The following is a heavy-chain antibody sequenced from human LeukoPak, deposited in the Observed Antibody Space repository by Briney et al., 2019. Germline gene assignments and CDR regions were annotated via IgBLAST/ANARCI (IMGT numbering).Heavy chain of an antibody. V-gene: IGHV3-30*02. CDR1: GFTFSSYG. D-gene: IGHD3-3*01. Sequence: GGSLRLSCAASGFTFSSYGMHWVRQAPGKGLEWVAFIRYDGSTKYYADSVKGRFTSSRDNSKNPLYLQINSLRAEDTAVDYGVKEASWSGYYITYYFDNWGQGTLVTVSS. CDR3: VKEASWSGYYITYYFDN. J-gene: IGHJ4*02. CDR2: IRYDGSTK.